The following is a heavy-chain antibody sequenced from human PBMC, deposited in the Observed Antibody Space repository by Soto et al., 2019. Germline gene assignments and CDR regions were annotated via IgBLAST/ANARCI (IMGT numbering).Heavy chain of an antibody. Sequence: PSETLSLTCAVFNGSLSGHYWGWVRQPPGKGPEWIGESNHGGSTNYNPSLRSRLTISVDTSKNQFSLRLRSVTAADTAVYYCARGSRSLYYYDTSASNYFGPCGQGTLVTVSS. CDR2: SNHGGST. J-gene: IGHJ5*02. D-gene: IGHD3-22*01. V-gene: IGHV4-34*01. CDR1: NGSLSGHY. CDR3: ARGSRSLYYYDTSASNYFGP.